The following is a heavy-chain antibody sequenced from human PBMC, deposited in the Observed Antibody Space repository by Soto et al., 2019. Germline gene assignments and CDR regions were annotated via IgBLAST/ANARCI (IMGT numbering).Heavy chain of an antibody. D-gene: IGHD4-17*01. CDR2: ISSSSSTI. CDR1: GFTFSSYS. V-gene: IGHV3-48*01. J-gene: IGHJ3*02. CDR3: ARDKARLLTYGDYVRVAFDI. Sequence: GGSLRLSCAASGFTFSSYSMNWVRQAPGKGLEWVSYISSSSSTIYYADSVKGRFTISRDNAKNSLYLQMNSLRAEDTAVYYCARDKARLLTYGDYVRVAFDIWGQGTMVTVSS.